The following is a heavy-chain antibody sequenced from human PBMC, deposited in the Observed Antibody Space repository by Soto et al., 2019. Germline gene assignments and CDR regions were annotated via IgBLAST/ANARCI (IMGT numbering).Heavy chain of an antibody. V-gene: IGHV3-21*01. CDR1: GFTFSSYS. CDR2: ISSSSSYI. Sequence: GSLRLSCAASGFTFSSYSMNWVRQAPGKGLEWVSSISSSSSYIYYADSVKGRFTISRDNAKNSLYLQMNSLRAEDTAVYYCARDFLGLRYFDRFYYYYGMDVWGQGTTVTVSS. J-gene: IGHJ6*02. CDR3: ARDFLGLRYFDRFYYYYGMDV. D-gene: IGHD3-9*01.